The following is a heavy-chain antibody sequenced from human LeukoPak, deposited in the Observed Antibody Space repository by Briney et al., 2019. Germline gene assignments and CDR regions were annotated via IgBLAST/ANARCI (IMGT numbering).Heavy chain of an antibody. CDR2: IYPGDSDT. V-gene: IGHV5-51*01. CDR3: ARWTGDYYGSGEYYFDY. J-gene: IGHJ4*02. Sequence: GESLKISCKASGYRFTSYWIGGVRQMPGKGLEWMGIIYPGDSDTRYSPSFQGQVTISADKSIITAYLQWSSLKSLDTAMYYCARWTGDYYGSGEYYFDYWGQGTLVTVSS. D-gene: IGHD3-10*01. CDR1: GYRFTSYW.